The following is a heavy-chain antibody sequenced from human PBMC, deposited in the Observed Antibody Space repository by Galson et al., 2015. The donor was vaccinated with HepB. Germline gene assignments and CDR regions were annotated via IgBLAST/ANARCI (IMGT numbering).Heavy chain of an antibody. Sequence: SLRLSCAASGFTFSSYAMSWVRQAPGKGLEWVSAISGSGGSTYYADSVKGRFTISRDNSKNTLYLQMNSLRAEDTAVYYCARYRNYYDSSGYYYWGQGTLVTVSS. CDR3: ARYRNYYDSSGYYY. D-gene: IGHD3-22*01. CDR1: GFTFSSYA. J-gene: IGHJ4*02. V-gene: IGHV3-23*01. CDR2: ISGSGGST.